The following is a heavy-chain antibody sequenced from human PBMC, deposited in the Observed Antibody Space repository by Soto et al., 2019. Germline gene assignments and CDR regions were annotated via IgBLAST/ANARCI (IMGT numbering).Heavy chain of an antibody. J-gene: IGHJ5*02. D-gene: IGHD6-6*01. CDR2: ISAYNGNT. Sequence: ASVKVSCKASGYTFTSYGISWVRQAPGQGLEWMGWISAYNGNTNYAQKLQGRVTMTTDTSTSTAYMELRSLRSDDTAVYYCARDDSLLAARPVWFDPWGQGTLVTVSS. V-gene: IGHV1-18*01. CDR3: ARDDSLLAARPVWFDP. CDR1: GYTFTSYG.